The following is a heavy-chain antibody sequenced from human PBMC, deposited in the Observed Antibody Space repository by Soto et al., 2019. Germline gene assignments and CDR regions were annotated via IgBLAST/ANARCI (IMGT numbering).Heavy chain of an antibody. Sequence: SETLSLTCSVSGGSISSYYWSWIRQPPGKGLEWIGYIYYSGSTNYNPSLKSRVTISVDTSKNQFSLKLSSVTAVDTAVYYYNGDTFNYWGQGALVTVSS. J-gene: IGHJ4*02. CDR1: GGSISSYY. V-gene: IGHV4-59*01. CDR3: NGDTFNY. CDR2: IYYSGST. D-gene: IGHD3-10*01.